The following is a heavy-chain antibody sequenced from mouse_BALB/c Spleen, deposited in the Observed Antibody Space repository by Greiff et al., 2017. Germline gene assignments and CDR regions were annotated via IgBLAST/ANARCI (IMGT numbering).Heavy chain of an antibody. CDR3: ARLYYYGSSYDAMDY. D-gene: IGHD1-1*01. CDR1: GFTFSSYA. Sequence: EVQVVESGGGLVKPGGSLKLSCAASGFTFSSYAMSWVRQTPEKRLEWVASISSGGSTYYPDSVKGRFTISRDNARNILYLQMSSLRSEDTAMYYCARLYYYGSSYDAMDYWGQGTSVTVSS. V-gene: IGHV5-6-5*01. J-gene: IGHJ4*01. CDR2: ISSGGST.